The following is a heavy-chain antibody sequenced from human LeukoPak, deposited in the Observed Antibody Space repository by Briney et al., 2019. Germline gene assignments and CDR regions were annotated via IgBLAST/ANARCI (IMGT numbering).Heavy chain of an antibody. CDR2: IKQDGSEK. Sequence: GGSLRLSCAASGFTFSSYWMSWVRQAPGKGLEWVANIKQDGSEKYYVDSVKGRFTISRDNAKNSLYLQMNRLRAEDTAVYYCARDSKVIAAADFDYWGQGTLVTVSS. CDR1: GFTFSSYW. CDR3: ARDSKVIAAADFDY. D-gene: IGHD6-13*01. V-gene: IGHV3-7*01. J-gene: IGHJ4*02.